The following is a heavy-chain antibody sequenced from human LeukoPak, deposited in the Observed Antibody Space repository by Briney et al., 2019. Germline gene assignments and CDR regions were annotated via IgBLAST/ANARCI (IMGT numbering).Heavy chain of an antibody. V-gene: IGHV1-2*02. Sequence: GASVKVSCKASGYTFTGYYMHWVRQAPGQGLEWMGWINPNSGGTNYAQKFQGRVTMTRDTSISTAYMELSRLRSDDTAVYYCARARLGYYYDSSGYWFDYWGQGTLVTVSS. D-gene: IGHD3-22*01. J-gene: IGHJ4*02. CDR3: ARARLGYYYDSSGYWFDY. CDR2: INPNSGGT. CDR1: GYTFTGYY.